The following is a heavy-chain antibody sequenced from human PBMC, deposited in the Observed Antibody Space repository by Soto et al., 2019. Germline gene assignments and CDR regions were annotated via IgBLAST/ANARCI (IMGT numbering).Heavy chain of an antibody. V-gene: IGHV3-48*03. Sequence: GGSLRLSCAASGLTFSSYEMNWVRQAPGKGLEWVSYISGSGKTIYYADSVKGRFTISRDNAKNSLYLQMNSLRAEDTAVYYCARVKDIAVTGTPRWFDPWGQGTLVTVSS. J-gene: IGHJ5*02. CDR3: ARVKDIAVTGTPRWFDP. D-gene: IGHD6-19*01. CDR1: GLTFSSYE. CDR2: ISGSGKTI.